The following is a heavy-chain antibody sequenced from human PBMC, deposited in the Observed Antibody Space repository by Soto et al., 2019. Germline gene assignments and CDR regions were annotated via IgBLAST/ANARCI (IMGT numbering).Heavy chain of an antibody. CDR3: ARDRGYYDSSGLGMYYFDY. Sequence: EVQLVESGGGLVQPGGSLRLSCAASGFTFSSYSMNWVRQAPGKGLEWVSYISSSSSTIYYADSVKGRFIISRDNAKNSLYLQMNSLRDEDTAVYYCARDRGYYDSSGLGMYYFDYWGQGTLVTVSS. CDR2: ISSSSSTI. V-gene: IGHV3-48*02. D-gene: IGHD3-22*01. J-gene: IGHJ4*02. CDR1: GFTFSSYS.